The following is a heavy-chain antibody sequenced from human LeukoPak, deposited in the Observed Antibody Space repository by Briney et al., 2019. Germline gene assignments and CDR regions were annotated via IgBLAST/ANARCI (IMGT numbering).Heavy chain of an antibody. CDR2: ISANNGNT. V-gene: IGHV1-18*01. D-gene: IGHD2-2*01. J-gene: IGHJ5*02. CDR1: GYTLNTFG. CDR3: ARAPVVVPAAPMWFDP. Sequence: GASVKVSCKATGYTLNTFGITWVRQAPGQGLEWMGWISANNGNTDFEQKFRGRVTMTTDTSTGTAYMELRSLRSDDTAVYYCARAPVVVPAAPMWFDPWGQGTLVTVTS.